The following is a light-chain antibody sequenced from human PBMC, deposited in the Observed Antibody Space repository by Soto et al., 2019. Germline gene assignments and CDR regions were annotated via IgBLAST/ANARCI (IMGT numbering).Light chain of an antibody. Sequence: EIVLTQSPGTLSLSPGERATLSCRASQSVTSNFLAWYQQKPGQSPRLLIYGASNRATGIPDRFSGSGSGTDFTLTISRLEPEDFAAYYCQQYGNSPFTFGPGTKVDIK. J-gene: IGKJ3*01. V-gene: IGKV3-20*01. CDR1: QSVTSNF. CDR3: QQYGNSPFT. CDR2: GAS.